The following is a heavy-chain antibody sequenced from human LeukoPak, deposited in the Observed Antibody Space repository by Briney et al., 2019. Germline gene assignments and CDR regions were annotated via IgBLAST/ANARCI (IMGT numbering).Heavy chain of an antibody. CDR1: SYTFTTYG. J-gene: IGHJ4*02. CDR3: ARVLPPYPNCFDY. V-gene: IGHV1-18*01. D-gene: IGHD2-15*01. Sequence: ASVKVSCKASSYTFTTYGISWVRQAPGQGLEWTGWISAYNGNTNYAQKLQGRVTMTTDTSTSTAYMELRSLRSDDTAVYYCARVLPPYPNCFDYWGQGTLVTVSS. CDR2: ISAYNGNT.